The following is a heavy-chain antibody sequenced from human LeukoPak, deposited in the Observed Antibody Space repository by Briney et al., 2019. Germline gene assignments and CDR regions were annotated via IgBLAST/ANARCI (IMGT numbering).Heavy chain of an antibody. J-gene: IGHJ3*02. Sequence: SETLSLTCTVSGGSISSDYWSWIRQPPGKGLEWIGYIFYSGSTNYNPSLKSRVTISVDTSKNQFYLKLSSVTAADTAVYYCASGSERWLQFARDAFDIWGPGTMVTVSS. CDR2: IFYSGST. CDR1: GGSISSDY. CDR3: ASGSERWLQFARDAFDI. D-gene: IGHD5-24*01. V-gene: IGHV4-59*08.